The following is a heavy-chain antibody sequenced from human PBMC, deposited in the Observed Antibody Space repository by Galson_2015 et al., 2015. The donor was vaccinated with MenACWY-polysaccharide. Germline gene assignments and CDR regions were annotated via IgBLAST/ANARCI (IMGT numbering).Heavy chain of an antibody. J-gene: IGHJ5*02. V-gene: IGHV4-31*03. Sequence: TLSLTCTVSGDPITSGGYFWSWIRQHPGKGLEWIASISYDGGTYYNPSLKSRVTISVDTPKNQFSLKLNSVTAADTAVYYCARGGRAVSNRNWFDPWGQGTLVTVSS. CDR1: GDPITSGGYF. D-gene: IGHD3-16*01. CDR3: ARGGRAVSNRNWFDP. CDR2: ISYDGGT.